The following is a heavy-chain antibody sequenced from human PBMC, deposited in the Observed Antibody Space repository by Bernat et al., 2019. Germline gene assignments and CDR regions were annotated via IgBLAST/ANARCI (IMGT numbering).Heavy chain of an antibody. D-gene: IGHD3-3*01. V-gene: IGHV3-23*04. CDR3: AKDLYDFWSGYPEGGFDY. Sequence: EVQLVESGGGLVQPGGSLRLSCAASGFTFSSYAMSWVRQAPGKGLEWVSAISGSGGSTYYADSVKGQFTISRDNSKNTLYLQMNSLRAEDTAVYYCAKDLYDFWSGYPEGGFDYWGQGTLVTVSS. CDR2: ISGSGGST. CDR1: GFTFSSYA. J-gene: IGHJ4*02.